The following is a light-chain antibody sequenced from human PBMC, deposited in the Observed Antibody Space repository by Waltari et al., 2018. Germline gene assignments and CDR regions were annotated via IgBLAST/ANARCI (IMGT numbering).Light chain of an antibody. V-gene: IGKV1-16*02. CDR2: AAS. Sequence: DTQMTQSPSSLSASAADRFTITCRASQGIRNYLAWFQQKPGRAPKPLIYAASTLQSGVPSKFSGSGSGTDFTLTINSLQPEDFASYYCQQYWSFPLTFGGGTKVEMK. J-gene: IGKJ4*01. CDR1: QGIRNY. CDR3: QQYWSFPLT.